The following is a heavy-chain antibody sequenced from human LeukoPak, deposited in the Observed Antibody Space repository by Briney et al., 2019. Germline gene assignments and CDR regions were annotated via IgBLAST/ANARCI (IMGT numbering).Heavy chain of an antibody. Sequence: PGGSLRLSCAASGFTFSSYWMSWVRQAPGKGLEWGANIKQDGSERYYVDSVKGRFTISRDNAKNSLYLQMNSLRAEDTAVYYCASGFGFDCSSTSCSYFDYWGQGTLVTVSS. V-gene: IGHV3-7*01. CDR3: ASGFGFDCSSTSCSYFDY. CDR2: IKQDGSER. J-gene: IGHJ4*02. CDR1: GFTFSSYW. D-gene: IGHD2-2*01.